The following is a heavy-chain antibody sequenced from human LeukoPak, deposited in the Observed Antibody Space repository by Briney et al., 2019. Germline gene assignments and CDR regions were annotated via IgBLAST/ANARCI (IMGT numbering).Heavy chain of an antibody. Sequence: SETLSLTCAVYGGSFSGYYWSWIRQPPGKGLEWIGEINHSGSTNYSPSLKSRVTISVDTSKNQFSLKLSSVTAADTAVYYCARGALGYCSSTSCYRVYYYGMDVWGKGTTVTVSS. D-gene: IGHD2-2*02. J-gene: IGHJ6*04. CDR3: ARGALGYCSSTSCYRVYYYGMDV. CDR1: GGSFSGYY. CDR2: INHSGST. V-gene: IGHV4-34*01.